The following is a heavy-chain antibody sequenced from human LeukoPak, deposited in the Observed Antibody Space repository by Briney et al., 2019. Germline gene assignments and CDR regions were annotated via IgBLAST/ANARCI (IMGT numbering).Heavy chain of an antibody. CDR1: GFTFSNAW. CDR3: TTELIYGSGSYYKGDY. D-gene: IGHD3-10*01. V-gene: IGHV3-15*01. J-gene: IGHJ4*02. CDR2: IRSKTDGGTT. Sequence: GGSLRLSCAASGFTFSNAWMSWVRQAPGKGLEWVGRIRSKTDGGTTDYAAPVKGRFTISRDDSKNTLYLQMNSLKTEDTAVYYCTTELIYGSGSYYKGDYWGQGTLVTVSS.